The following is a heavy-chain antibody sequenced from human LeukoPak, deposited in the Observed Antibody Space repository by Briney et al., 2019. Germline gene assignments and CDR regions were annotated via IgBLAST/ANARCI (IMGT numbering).Heavy chain of an antibody. CDR1: GFSLSTSGVG. CDR2: VYWDDDK. V-gene: IGHV2-5*02. D-gene: IGHD6-13*01. J-gene: IGHJ5*02. CDR3: AHRQYSSSWYGTDWFDP. Sequence: SGPTLVNPTQTLTLTCTFSGFSLSTSGVGVGWIRQPPGKALEWLALVYWDDDKRYSPSLKSRLTITKDTSKNQVVLTMTNMDPVDTATYYCAHRQYSSSWYGTDWFDPLGQGTLVTVSS.